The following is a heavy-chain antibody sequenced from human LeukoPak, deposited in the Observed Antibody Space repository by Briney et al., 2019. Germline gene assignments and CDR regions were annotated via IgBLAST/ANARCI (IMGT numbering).Heavy chain of an antibody. CDR1: GFTFSTYA. J-gene: IGHJ3*01. V-gene: IGHV3-23*01. D-gene: IGHD3-3*01. CDR2: ITGSGDDA. Sequence: PGGSLRLSCAASGFTFSTYAMIWVRQAPGRGLEWVSGITGSGDDAYYADSVKGRFTISRDNSKNTLYLQMNSLTAEDTALYYCAKNVLQGFGAINPFMWGQGTTVTVSS. CDR3: AKNVLQGFGAINPFM.